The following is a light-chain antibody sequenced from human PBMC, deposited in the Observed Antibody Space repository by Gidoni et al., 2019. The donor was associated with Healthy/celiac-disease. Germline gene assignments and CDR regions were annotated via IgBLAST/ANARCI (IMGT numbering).Light chain of an antibody. J-gene: IGKJ5*01. CDR1: QSLLQSNGYNY. V-gene: IGKV2-28*01. Sequence: DIVMTQSPLSLPVTPGEPSSISCRSSQSLLQSNGYNYLDWYLQKPGQAPHLLIYLGSNRASGVPDRFSGSGSGTDFTLKISRVEAEDVGVYYCMQALQTPITFGQGTRLEIK. CDR3: MQALQTPIT. CDR2: LGS.